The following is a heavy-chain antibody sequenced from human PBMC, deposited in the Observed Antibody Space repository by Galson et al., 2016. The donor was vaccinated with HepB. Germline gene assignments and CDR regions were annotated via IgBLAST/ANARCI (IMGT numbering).Heavy chain of an antibody. Sequence: SETLSLTCSVSGGSISTYYWTWIRQPPGKGLEWIGYIYYGVSTSYNPSLKSRVTMSVDRSKNQFSLKLSSVTAADTAIYYCARGSSDAFDIWGQGILVTVSS. D-gene: IGHD3-16*02. V-gene: IGHV4-59*01. CDR3: ARGSSDAFDI. J-gene: IGHJ3*02. CDR2: IYYGVST. CDR1: GGSISTYY.